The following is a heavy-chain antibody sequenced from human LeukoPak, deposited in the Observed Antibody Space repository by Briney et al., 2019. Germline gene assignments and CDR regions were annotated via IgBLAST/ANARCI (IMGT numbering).Heavy chain of an antibody. J-gene: IGHJ2*01. D-gene: IGHD4-17*01. CDR2: IYYSGST. V-gene: IGHV4-39*01. CDR3: TRLNDYAWYFDL. Sequence: SETLSLTCTVPGGSISSSGYYWGWIRQPPGKGLEWIGSIYYSGSTYYNPSLKSRVTISVDTSKNQFSLKLSSVTAADTAVYYCTRLNDYAWYFDLWGRGTLVTVSS. CDR1: GGSISSSGYY.